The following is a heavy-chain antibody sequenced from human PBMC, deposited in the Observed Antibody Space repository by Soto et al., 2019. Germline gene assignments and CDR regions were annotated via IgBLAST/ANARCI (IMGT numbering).Heavy chain of an antibody. CDR2: IASDGST. CDR3: WTDTHSTCRADW. CDR1: GFSVSDNY. J-gene: IGHJ4*02. Sequence: EDQLVESGGGLVQPGGSLRLSCAPFGFSVSDNYMAWVRQPPGKGLEWVSVIASDGSTFHADSMKGRFIASRDTTPRRVYLQMNNPRGEDAALYYCWTDTHSTCRADWWGQGTLVTVAS. D-gene: IGHD2-2*01. V-gene: IGHV3-66*01.